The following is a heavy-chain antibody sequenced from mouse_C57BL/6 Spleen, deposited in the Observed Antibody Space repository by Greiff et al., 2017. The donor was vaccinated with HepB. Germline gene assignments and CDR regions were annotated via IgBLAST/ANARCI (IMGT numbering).Heavy chain of an antibody. D-gene: IGHD2-3*01. CDR3: ARQGYDGYYMFAY. CDR1: GFTFSSYG. V-gene: IGHV5-6*01. CDR2: ISSGGSYT. J-gene: IGHJ3*01. Sequence: EVKLVESGGDLVKPGGSLKLSCAASGFTFSSYGMSWVRQTPDKRLEWVATISSGGSYTYYPDSVKGRFTISRDNAKNTLYLQMSSLKSEDTAMYYCARQGYDGYYMFAYWGQGTLVTGSA.